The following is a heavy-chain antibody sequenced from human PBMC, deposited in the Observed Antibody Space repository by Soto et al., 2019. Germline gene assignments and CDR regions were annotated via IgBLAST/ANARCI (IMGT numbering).Heavy chain of an antibody. CDR1: GDSVSSNSAA. CDR3: ARDLIAAAGRGSVYYYGMGV. V-gene: IGHV6-1*01. J-gene: IGHJ6*02. D-gene: IGHD6-13*01. CDR2: TYYRSKWYN. Sequence: SQTLSLTCAISGDSVSSNSAAWNWIRQSPSRGLEWLGRTYYRSKWYNDYAVSVKSRITINPDTSKNQFSLQLNSVTPEDTAVYYCARDLIAAAGRGSVYYYGMGVWGQGTTVPGSS.